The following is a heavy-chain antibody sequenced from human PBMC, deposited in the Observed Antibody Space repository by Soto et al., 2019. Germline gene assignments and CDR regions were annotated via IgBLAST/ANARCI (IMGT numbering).Heavy chain of an antibody. CDR1: GFTFSSYG. CDR2: IWYDGSNK. CDR3: ARGDYAQGGMDV. J-gene: IGHJ6*02. V-gene: IGHV3-33*01. Sequence: QVQLVESGGGVVQPGRSLRLSCAASGFTFSSYGMHWVRQAPGKGLEWVAVIWYDGSNKYYADSVKGRFTISRDNSKNTLYLQMNSLRAEDTAVYYCARGDYAQGGMDVWGQGTTVTVSS. D-gene: IGHD4-17*01.